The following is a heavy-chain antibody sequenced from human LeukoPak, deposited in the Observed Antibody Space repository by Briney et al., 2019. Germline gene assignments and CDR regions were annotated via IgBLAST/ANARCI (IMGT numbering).Heavy chain of an antibody. V-gene: IGHV4-4*07. CDR2: IYTTGST. J-gene: IGHJ4*02. Sequence: SETLSLTCTVSGGSISSYYWTWIRQPAGKGLEWIGRIYTTGSTNYNPSLKSRVTMSVVRPKNQFSLKLSSVTAADTAVYYCARTGYSSGWYFDYWGQGTLVTVSS. CDR3: ARTGYSSGWYFDY. CDR1: GGSISSYY. D-gene: IGHD6-19*01.